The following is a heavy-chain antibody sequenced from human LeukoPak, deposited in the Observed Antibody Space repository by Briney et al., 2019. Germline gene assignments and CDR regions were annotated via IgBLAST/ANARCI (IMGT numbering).Heavy chain of an antibody. V-gene: IGHV3-23*01. J-gene: IGHJ4*02. CDR2: ISGSGGSP. CDR1: GFTFSSYG. Sequence: GGSLRLSCAASGFTFSSYGMSWVRQAPGKGLEWVSAISGSGGSPHYADSVKGRFPISRENSKNTLYLQMNSLRAEAPPVYYCARGHSGWYDYWGQGTLVTVSS. CDR3: ARGHSGWYDY. D-gene: IGHD6-19*01.